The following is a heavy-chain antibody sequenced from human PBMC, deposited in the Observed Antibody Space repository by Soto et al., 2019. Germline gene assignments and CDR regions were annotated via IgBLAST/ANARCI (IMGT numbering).Heavy chain of an antibody. D-gene: IGHD6-19*01. CDR1: GGSMTGYF. CDR2: VYNSGNT. V-gene: IGHV4-4*07. J-gene: IGHJ4*02. CDR3: ARTHWVSGTEY. Sequence: QVQLQESGPGLVKPSETLSLTCTVSGGSMTGYFWSWIRQPAGKALQWIGHVYNSGNTDYNPSLASRITMRVDTSKRQFSLKVKSVTAADTAVYYCARTHWVSGTEYWGQGILVTVSS.